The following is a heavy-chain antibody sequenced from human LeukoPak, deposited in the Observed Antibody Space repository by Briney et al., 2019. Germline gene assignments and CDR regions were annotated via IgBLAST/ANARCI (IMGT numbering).Heavy chain of an antibody. CDR2: ISAGSSYK. J-gene: IGHJ4*02. D-gene: IGHD3-10*01. CDR3: ATESRGVFES. Sequence: PGGSLRLSCTASTFIFSDYYMLCLRQAPGKGLEWVSSISAGSSYKFSADSVQGRFTISRDDAKNSLYLKMNNLRVDNTAALCLATESRGVFESWGQGSLVTVSS. CDR1: TFIFSDYY. V-gene: IGHV3-11*05.